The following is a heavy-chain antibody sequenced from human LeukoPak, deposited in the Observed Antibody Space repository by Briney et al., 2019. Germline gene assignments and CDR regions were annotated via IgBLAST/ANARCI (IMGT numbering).Heavy chain of an antibody. J-gene: IGHJ4*02. Sequence: ASVKVSCKASGYTSSTCDINWVRQAAGQGLEWMGWMNPNSGHTGYAQKFQGRVTMTRTTSISTAYMELTSLTSEDSAVYYCARSIVGFRKRNDYWGQGTLVTVSS. V-gene: IGHV1-8*01. CDR1: GYTSSTCD. CDR2: MNPNSGHT. CDR3: ARSIVGFRKRNDY. D-gene: IGHD1-26*01.